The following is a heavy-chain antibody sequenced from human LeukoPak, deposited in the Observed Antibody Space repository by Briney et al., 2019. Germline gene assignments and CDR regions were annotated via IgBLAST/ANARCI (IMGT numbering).Heavy chain of an antibody. CDR2: GYYSGTT. J-gene: IGHJ5*02. V-gene: IGHV4-59*01. Sequence: SETLSLTCTVSGGSIKSNYWSWTRQPPGKGLEWIGYGYYSGTTNYNPSFKSRVTISLDTSKSQFSLKLRFVTTADTAVYYCAREGDPGSGYNYGNWSDPWGQGTLVTVSS. CDR3: AREGDPGSGYNYGNWSDP. D-gene: IGHD5-18*01. CDR1: GGSIKSNY.